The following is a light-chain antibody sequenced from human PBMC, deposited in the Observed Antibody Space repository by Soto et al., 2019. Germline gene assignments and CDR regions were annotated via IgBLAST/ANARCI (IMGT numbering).Light chain of an antibody. CDR1: QTISSW. V-gene: IGKV1-5*03. Sequence: DIQMTQSPSTLSGSVGDRVTITCRASQTISSWLAWYQQKPGKAPKLLIYKASTLKSGVPSRFSGSGSGTEFNLTISSLQPDDFANYYCQHYNSYSEAFGQGTKVELK. J-gene: IGKJ1*01. CDR3: QHYNSYSEA. CDR2: KAS.